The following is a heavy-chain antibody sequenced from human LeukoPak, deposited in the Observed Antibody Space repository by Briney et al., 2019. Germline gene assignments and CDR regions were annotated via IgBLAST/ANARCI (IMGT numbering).Heavy chain of an antibody. J-gene: IGHJ2*01. Sequence: SETLSLTCTVSGGSISSSNNDWGWIRQPPGKGLEWIGSIYYTGSTYYSPTLESRLTISVDTPKNHFSLGLRSVTAADTAVYYCDARSWYSGWYFDLWGRGTLVTVSS. D-gene: IGHD6-13*01. CDR2: IYYTGST. CDR3: DARSWYSGWYFDL. CDR1: GGSISSSNND. V-gene: IGHV4-39*07.